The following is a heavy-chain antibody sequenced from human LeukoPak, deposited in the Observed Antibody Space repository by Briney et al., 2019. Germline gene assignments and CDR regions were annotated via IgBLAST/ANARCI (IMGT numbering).Heavy chain of an antibody. D-gene: IGHD3-16*01. CDR2: IFDSGYST. Sequence: GGSLRLSCAASGFTFSSYAMSWVRQAPGKGLEWVSGIFDSGYSTYYANSVKGRFTISRDNSNNTLYLQMNSLRAEDTAVYYCAKLGGHPLHNYYVGVWGKGTTVAVSS. CDR3: AKLGGHPLHNYYVGV. J-gene: IGHJ6*03. V-gene: IGHV3-23*01. CDR1: GFTFSSYA.